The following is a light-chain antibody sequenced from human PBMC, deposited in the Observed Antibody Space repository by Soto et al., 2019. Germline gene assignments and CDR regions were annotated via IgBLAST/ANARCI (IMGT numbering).Light chain of an antibody. CDR2: EVN. CDR1: SSDVGGYNY. J-gene: IGLJ2*01. CDR3: SSYAGSNRVV. V-gene: IGLV2-8*01. Sequence: QSALTQPPSASGSPGQSVTISCTGTSSDVGGYNYVSWYQQHPGKAPKLIIYEVNKRPSGVPARFSGSKSGNTASLTVSGLQAEDEVDYYCSSYAGSNRVVFGGGTKVTVL.